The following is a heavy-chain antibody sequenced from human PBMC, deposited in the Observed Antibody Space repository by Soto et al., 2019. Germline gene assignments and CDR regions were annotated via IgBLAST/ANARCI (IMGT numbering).Heavy chain of an antibody. CDR2: INAGNGNT. D-gene: IGHD1-26*01. J-gene: IGHJ4*02. Sequence: QVQLVQSGAEVKKPGASVKVSCRASGYTFTTYNMHWVRQAPGQRLEWMGWINAGNGNTKYSQKFQGRVTITRDTSASTAYMELSSLRSEDTAVYYCARGAELLPGGYWGQGPLVTVSS. CDR3: ARGAELLPGGY. V-gene: IGHV1-3*01. CDR1: GYTFTTYN.